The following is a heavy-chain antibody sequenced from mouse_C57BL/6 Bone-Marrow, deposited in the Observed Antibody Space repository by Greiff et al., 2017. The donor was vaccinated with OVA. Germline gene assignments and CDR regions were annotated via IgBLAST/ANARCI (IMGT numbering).Heavy chain of an antibody. CDR3: ARWFITTVVDY. Sequence: QVQLKQPGAELVKPGASVKMSCKASGYTFTSYWITWVKQRPGQGLEWIGDIYPGSGSTNYNEKFKSKATLTVDTSSSTAYMQLSSLTSEDSAVYYCARWFITTVVDYWGQGTTLTVSS. CDR1: GYTFTSYW. CDR2: IYPGSGST. V-gene: IGHV1-55*01. D-gene: IGHD1-1*01. J-gene: IGHJ2*01.